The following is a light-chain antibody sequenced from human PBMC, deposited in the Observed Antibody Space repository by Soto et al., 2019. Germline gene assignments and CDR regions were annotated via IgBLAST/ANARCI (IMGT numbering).Light chain of an antibody. J-gene: IGLJ3*02. V-gene: IGLV5-45*03. CDR3: LIWHNSAWV. CDR1: TGIDVATYR. CDR2: HRSDSDK. Sequence: QAVVTQPSSLSASPGGSASLTCTLRTGIDVATYRIYWYQQKSGSRPRYLLRHRSDSDKQYGSGVPTRFSGSKDASANAGLLLISGLQSDDEADYYCLIWHNSAWVFGGGTKLTVL.